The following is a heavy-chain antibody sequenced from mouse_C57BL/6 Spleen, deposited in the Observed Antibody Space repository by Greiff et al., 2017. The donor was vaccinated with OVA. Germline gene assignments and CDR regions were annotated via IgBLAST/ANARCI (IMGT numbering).Heavy chain of an antibody. V-gene: IGHV5-17*01. CDR3: ERDYYGDAMDY. CDR1: GFTFSDYG. CDR2: ISSGGSTT. J-gene: IGHJ4*01. D-gene: IGHD1-1*01. Sequence: EVQLVESGGGLVKPGGSLKLSCAASGFTFSDYGMHWVRQAPEKGLEWVAYISSGGSTTYYADTFKGRFTISRDNAKNTLFLQMTSLRSEDTAMYYCERDYYGDAMDYWGQGTSVTVSS.